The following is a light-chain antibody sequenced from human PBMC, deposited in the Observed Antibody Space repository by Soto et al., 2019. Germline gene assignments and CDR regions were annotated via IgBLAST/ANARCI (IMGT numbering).Light chain of an antibody. CDR1: QGIRND. CDR2: AAS. Sequence: IHMTQSPSCVSAPVAYRVTIFCRASQGIRNDLGWYQQKPGKAPKLLIYAASSLQSGVPSRFSGSGSGTEFTLTISSLQPDDFATYYCQHYNSYSEAFGQGTKVDI. J-gene: IGKJ1*01. CDR3: QHYNSYSEA. V-gene: IGKV1-17*01.